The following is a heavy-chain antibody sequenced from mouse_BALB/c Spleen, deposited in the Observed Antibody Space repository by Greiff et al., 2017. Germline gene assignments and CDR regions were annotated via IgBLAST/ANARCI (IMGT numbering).Heavy chain of an antibody. J-gene: IGHJ2*01. CDR3: ARGPTFTTVVATDFDY. CDR2: ISSGGST. D-gene: IGHD1-1*01. Sequence: EVMLVESGGGLVKPGGSLKLSCAASGFTFSSYAMSWVRQTPEKRLEWVASISSGGSTYYPDSVKGRFTISRDNARNILYLQMSSLRSEVTAMYYCARGPTFTTVVATDFDYWGQGTTLTVSS. V-gene: IGHV5-6-5*01. CDR1: GFTFSSYA.